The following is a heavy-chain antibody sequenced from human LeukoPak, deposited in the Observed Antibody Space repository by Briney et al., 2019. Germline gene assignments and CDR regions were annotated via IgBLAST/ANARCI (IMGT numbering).Heavy chain of an antibody. Sequence: TGGSLRLSCVVSGFTFSTYWMHWVRQAPGKGLVWVSRVDADGSTTIYADSVKGRFTISRDNGINTVYLQMNSLRAEDTAVYYCARGFDGYPFGWWFDPWGQGTLVTVSS. CDR3: ARGFDGYPFGWWFDP. V-gene: IGHV3-74*01. D-gene: IGHD5-24*01. J-gene: IGHJ5*02. CDR1: GFTFSTYW. CDR2: VDADGSTT.